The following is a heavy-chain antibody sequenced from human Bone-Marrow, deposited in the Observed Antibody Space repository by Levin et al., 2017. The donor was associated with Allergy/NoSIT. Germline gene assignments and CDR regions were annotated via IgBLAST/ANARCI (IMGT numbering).Heavy chain of an antibody. D-gene: IGHD5-24*01. Sequence: GESLKISCAASGFTFSTYAMSWVRQAPGKGLEWVSGITDSGVSTYYADSVKGRFTISRDNSKDTLYLQMNSLRADDTAVYYCAKGPAGQFFEYWGQGTLVTVSS. CDR1: GFTFSTYA. CDR2: ITDSGVST. CDR3: AKGPAGQFFEY. J-gene: IGHJ4*02. V-gene: IGHV3-23*01.